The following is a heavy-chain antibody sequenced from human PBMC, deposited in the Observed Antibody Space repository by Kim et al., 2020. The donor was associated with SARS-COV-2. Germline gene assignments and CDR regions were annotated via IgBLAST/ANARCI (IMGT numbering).Heavy chain of an antibody. CDR2: ISGGGNP. CDR1: GFTFSTFA. D-gene: IGHD3-22*01. V-gene: IGHV3-23*01. CDR3: AKDTFYDSSDHYYVGAFDY. J-gene: IGHJ4*02. Sequence: GGSLRLSCAASGFTFSTFAMNWVRQAPGKGLEWVSSISGGGNPYYADSVKGRFTISRDNSKNTLYLQMNSLRAEDTAVYYCAKDTFYDSSDHYYVGAFDYWGTGTQVTVSS.